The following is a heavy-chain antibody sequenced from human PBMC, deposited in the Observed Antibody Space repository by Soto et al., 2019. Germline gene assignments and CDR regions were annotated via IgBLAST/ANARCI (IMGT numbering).Heavy chain of an antibody. CDR1: GGSISSGGYY. D-gene: IGHD3-10*01. V-gene: IGHV4-31*03. CDR2: IYYSGST. CDR3: ARDLGGALRFDP. J-gene: IGHJ5*02. Sequence: QVQLQESGPGLVKPSQTLSLTCTVSGGSISSGGYYWSWIRQHPGKGLEWIGYIYYSGSTYYNPSLKSRVTVSVDTCKNQFSLKLSSVTAADTAVYYCARDLGGALRFDPWGQGTLVTVSS.